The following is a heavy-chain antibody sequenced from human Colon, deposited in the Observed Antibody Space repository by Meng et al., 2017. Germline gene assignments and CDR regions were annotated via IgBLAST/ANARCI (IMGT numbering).Heavy chain of an antibody. Sequence: QVQLQQWGAGRLKPWTTLSLTGDGHGGSLTDYYWSWIRQPPGKGLEWIGEINHSGITNYNPSLKSRVTISVDTSKNQFSLKLHYVTAADTAVYYCARGTRDGHNFDFHYFDYWGQGTLVTVSS. CDR3: ARGTRDGHNFDFHYFDY. CDR2: INHSGIT. J-gene: IGHJ4*02. CDR1: GGSLTDYY. D-gene: IGHD5-24*01. V-gene: IGHV4-34*02.